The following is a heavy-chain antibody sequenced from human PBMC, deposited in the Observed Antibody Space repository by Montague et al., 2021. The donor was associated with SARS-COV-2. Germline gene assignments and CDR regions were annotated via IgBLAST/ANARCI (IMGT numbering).Heavy chain of an antibody. CDR2: IYYSGST. V-gene: IGHV4-39*01. Sequence: SETLSLTCTVSGGSISSSSYYWGWLRQPPGMELVWNGSIYYSGSTYYNPSLKSRVTISVDTSKNPFYLKLSSVTAADTAVYYCARRGDYCVSRRGAFDIWGQGTMVTVSS. J-gene: IGHJ3*02. CDR3: ARRGDYCVSRRGAFDI. CDR1: GGSISSSSYY. D-gene: IGHD3-22*01.